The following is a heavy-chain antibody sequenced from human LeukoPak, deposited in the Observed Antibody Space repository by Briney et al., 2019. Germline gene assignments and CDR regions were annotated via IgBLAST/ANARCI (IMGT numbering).Heavy chain of an antibody. CDR3: AIMHGYYDGSGYWVQ. D-gene: IGHD3-22*01. CDR1: GLTFGSYG. J-gene: IGHJ1*01. CDR2: ITPNADRT. V-gene: IGHV3-23*01. Sequence: GGSLRLSCAASGLTFGSYGMSWVRQAPGKGLEWVSFITPNADRTSYADSVEGRFTISRDNPRNTLYMQMNSLRDEDTAVYYCAIMHGYYDGSGYWVQWGQGTLVTVSS.